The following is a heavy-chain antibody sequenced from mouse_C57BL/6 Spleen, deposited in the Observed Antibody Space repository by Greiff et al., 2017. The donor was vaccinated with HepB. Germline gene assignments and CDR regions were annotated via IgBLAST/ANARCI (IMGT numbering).Heavy chain of an antibody. CDR3: ARETGTGDFDY. CDR2: ISYDGSN. J-gene: IGHJ2*01. CDR1: GYSITSGYY. D-gene: IGHD4-1*01. V-gene: IGHV3-6*01. Sequence: DVKLQESGPGLVKPSQSLSLTCSVTGYSITSGYYWNWIRQFPGNKLEWMGYISYDGSNNYNPSLKNRISITRDTSKNQFFLKLNSVTTEDTATYYCARETGTGDFDYWGQGTTLTVSS.